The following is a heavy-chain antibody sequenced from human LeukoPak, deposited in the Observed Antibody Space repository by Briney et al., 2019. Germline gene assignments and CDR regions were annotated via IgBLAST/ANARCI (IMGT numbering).Heavy chain of an antibody. CDR2: ISSSGSTI. CDR3: ARGEQEMATMSIDY. J-gene: IGHJ4*02. Sequence: PGGSLRLSRAASGFTFSTYSMNWVRQAPGKGLEWVSYISSSGSTIYYADSVKGRFTISRDNAKNSLYLQMSSLRAEDTAVYYCARGEQEMATMSIDYWGQGTLVTVSS. V-gene: IGHV3-48*01. D-gene: IGHD5-24*01. CDR1: GFTFSTYS.